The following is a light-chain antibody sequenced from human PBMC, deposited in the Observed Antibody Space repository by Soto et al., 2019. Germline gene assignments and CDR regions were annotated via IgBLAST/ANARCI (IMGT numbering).Light chain of an antibody. Sequence: DIQMTQSPSTLIASVGDRVTITCRASQSISSWLAWYQQKQGRAPKLLIHKTSSLESGVPSRFSGSGSETEFTLTISSLQPDDSATYYCQQYNSYPHTFGQGTKLEIK. CDR1: QSISSW. CDR3: QQYNSYPHT. CDR2: KTS. V-gene: IGKV1-5*03. J-gene: IGKJ2*01.